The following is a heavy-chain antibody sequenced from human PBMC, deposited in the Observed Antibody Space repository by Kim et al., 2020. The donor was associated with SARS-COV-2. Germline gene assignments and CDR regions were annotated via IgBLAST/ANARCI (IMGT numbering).Heavy chain of an antibody. D-gene: IGHD2-2*02. CDR3: ARGDRYCSGSSCYNY. CDR1: GYTFTDYD. CDR2: MNPYSGNT. Sequence: ASVKVSCKASGYTFTDYDINWVRQATGQGPEWMGWMNPYSGNTGCAQKFQGRVTMTRDTSKSTAYMELSSLTSEDRAVDYCARGDRYCSGSSCYNYWGQGTLVTVSS. J-gene: IGHJ4*02. V-gene: IGHV1-8*01.